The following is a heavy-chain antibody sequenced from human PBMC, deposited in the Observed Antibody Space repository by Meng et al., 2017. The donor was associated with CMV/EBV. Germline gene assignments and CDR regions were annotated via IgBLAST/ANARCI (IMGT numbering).Heavy chain of an antibody. D-gene: IGHD3-3*01. V-gene: IGHV1-18*01. Sequence: ASVKVSCNASGYTFTSYVISWLRQPPGQGLEWMGWISAYNGNTNYAQKLQGRVTMTTDTSTSTAYMDLRSLRSDDTAVYNCARIGYYTIFGNYYGMDVWGQGTTVTVSS. CDR1: GYTFTSYV. J-gene: IGHJ6*02. CDR3: ARIGYYTIFGNYYGMDV. CDR2: ISAYNGNT.